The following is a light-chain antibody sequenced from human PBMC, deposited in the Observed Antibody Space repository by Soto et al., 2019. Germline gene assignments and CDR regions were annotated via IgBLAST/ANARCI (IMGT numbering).Light chain of an antibody. J-gene: IGKJ4*01. V-gene: IGKV3-20*01. CDR1: QSVSSSY. CDR3: QQYGSSPAT. CDR2: GAS. Sequence: EILLTPSPGTLSLSPGESSTLSCRASQSVSSSYLAWYQQKPGQAPRLLIYGASSRATGIPDRFSGSGSGTDFTLTISRLEPEDFAVYYCQQYGSSPATFGGGTKVDIK.